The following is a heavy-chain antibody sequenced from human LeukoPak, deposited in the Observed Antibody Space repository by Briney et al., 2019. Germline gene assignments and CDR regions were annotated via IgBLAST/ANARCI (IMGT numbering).Heavy chain of an antibody. Sequence: SATLSLTCTVSGGSISSYYWSWIRQPAGKGMEWLGRIYTSGSTNYNPSLKSRVTMSVDTSKNQFSLKLSSVTAADTAVYYCARDLGYPNIVVVTAISSRDAFDIWGQGTMVTVSS. V-gene: IGHV4-4*07. CDR2: IYTSGST. CDR1: GGSISSYY. CDR3: ARDLGYPNIVVVTAISSRDAFDI. J-gene: IGHJ3*02. D-gene: IGHD2-21*02.